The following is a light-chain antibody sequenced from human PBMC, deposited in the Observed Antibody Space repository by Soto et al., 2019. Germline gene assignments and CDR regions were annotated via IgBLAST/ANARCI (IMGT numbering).Light chain of an antibody. Sequence: QPVLTQSHSASASLGASVKLTCTLSSGHSSYAIAWHQQQPEKGPRYLMKLNSDGSHSKGDGIPDRFSGSSSGAERYLIISSLQSEDEADYYCQTWGTGIHVFGTGTKLTVL. J-gene: IGLJ1*01. CDR3: QTWGTGIHV. CDR1: SGHSSYA. CDR2: LNSDGSH. V-gene: IGLV4-69*01.